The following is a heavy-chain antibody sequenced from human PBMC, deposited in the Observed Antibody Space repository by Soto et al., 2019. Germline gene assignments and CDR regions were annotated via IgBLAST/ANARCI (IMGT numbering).Heavy chain of an antibody. CDR2: ISYDGSNK. D-gene: IGHD1-20*01. J-gene: IGHJ4*02. V-gene: IGHV3-30*18. CDR3: ANGITGTYYFDY. CDR1: GLTFSSYG. Sequence: GGALRLSCAASGLTFSSYGMHWVRQAPGKGLEWVAVISYDGSNKYYADSVKGRFTISRDNSKNTLYLQMNSLRAEDTAVYYCANGITGTYYFDYWGQGTLVTVSS.